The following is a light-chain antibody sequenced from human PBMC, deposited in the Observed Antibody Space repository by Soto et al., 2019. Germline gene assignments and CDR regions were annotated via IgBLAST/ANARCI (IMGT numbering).Light chain of an antibody. CDR3: QQYNSYPIT. J-gene: IGKJ5*01. CDR1: QSISSW. V-gene: IGKV1-5*01. CDR2: DAS. Sequence: DIQMTQSPSTLSASVGDRVTITCRASQSISSWLAWYQQKPGKAPKLLIYDASNLESGVPSRFSGSGSGTEFTLSISSLQPDDFETYYCQQYNSYPITFGQGTRLEIK.